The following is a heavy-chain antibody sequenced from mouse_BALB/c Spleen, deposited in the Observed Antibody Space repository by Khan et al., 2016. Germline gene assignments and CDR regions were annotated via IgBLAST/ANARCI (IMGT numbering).Heavy chain of an antibody. V-gene: IGHV5-9-4*01. CDR3: ARRNWDEAMDY. CDR2: ISTGGGYI. CDR1: GFTFSNHA. J-gene: IGHJ4*01. D-gene: IGHD4-1*01. Sequence: EVELVESGGGLVKPGGSLKLSCAASGFTFSNHAMSWVRQSPEKRLEWVAEISTGGGYIYYLDSVTGRFTISRDNAKNTLYLEMSSLRSEDTAMYYCARRNWDEAMDYWGQGTSGTVTS.